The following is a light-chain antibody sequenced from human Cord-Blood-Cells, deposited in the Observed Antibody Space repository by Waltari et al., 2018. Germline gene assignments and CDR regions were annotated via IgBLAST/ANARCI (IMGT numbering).Light chain of an antibody. CDR3: AAWDDSLSGPVV. CDR2: RNN. Sequence: QSVLTQPPSASGTPGQRVTISCSGSSSNIGSNYVYWYQQLPGTAPKLPIYRNNQRPSGVPDRFSGSNSGTSASLAISGLRSEDEADYYCAAWDDSLSGPVVFGGGTKLTVL. V-gene: IGLV1-47*01. J-gene: IGLJ2*01. CDR1: SSNIGSNY.